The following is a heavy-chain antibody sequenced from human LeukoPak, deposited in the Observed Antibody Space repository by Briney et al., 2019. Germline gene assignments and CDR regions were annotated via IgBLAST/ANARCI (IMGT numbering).Heavy chain of an antibody. Sequence: SVKVSCKASGGTFSSYAISWVRQAPGQGLEWMGGIIPIFGTANYAQKLQGRVTITTDESTSTAYMELSSLRSEDTAVYYCARGGGIVVVPAAMFWFDPWGQGTLVTVSS. J-gene: IGHJ5*02. CDR3: ARGGGIVVVPAAMFWFDP. D-gene: IGHD2-2*01. V-gene: IGHV1-69*05. CDR2: IIPIFGTA. CDR1: GGTFSSYA.